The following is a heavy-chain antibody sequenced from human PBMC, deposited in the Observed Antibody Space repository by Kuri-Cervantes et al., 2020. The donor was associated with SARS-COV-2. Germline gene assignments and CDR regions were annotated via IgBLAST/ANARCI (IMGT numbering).Heavy chain of an antibody. D-gene: IGHD1-26*01. CDR1: GYSISRGYS. CDR3: ARGIVGATGEYYFDY. Sequence: GSLRLSCTVAGYSISRGYSWGWIRQSPGRRLEWIGYIYYSGSTKYNPSLNSRVTMSVDTSKNQFSLKLSSVTAADTAVYYCARGIVGATGEYYFDYWGQGTLVTVSS. J-gene: IGHJ4*02. V-gene: IGHV4-38-2*02. CDR2: IYYSGST.